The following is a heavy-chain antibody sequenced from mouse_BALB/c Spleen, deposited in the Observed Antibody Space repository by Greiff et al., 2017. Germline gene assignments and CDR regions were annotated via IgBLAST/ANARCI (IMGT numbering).Heavy chain of an antibody. V-gene: IGHV7-3*02. J-gene: IGHJ4*01. CDR1: GFTFTDYY. CDR3: ARDGATATYAMDY. CDR2: IRNKANGYTT. D-gene: IGHD1-2*01. Sequence: EVKLVESGGGLVQPGGSLRLSCATSGFTFTDYYMSWVRQPPGKALEWLGFIRNKANGYTTEYSASVKGRFTISRDNSQSILYLQMNTLRAEDSATYYCARDGATATYAMDYWGQGTSVTVSS.